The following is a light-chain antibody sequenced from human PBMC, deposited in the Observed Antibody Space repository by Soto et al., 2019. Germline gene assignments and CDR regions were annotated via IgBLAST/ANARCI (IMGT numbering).Light chain of an antibody. Sequence: QSALTHPASVSGSPGQSISISCTGTSSDVGGYNYVSWYQQHPGKAPKLMIYDVSNRPSGVSNRFSGSKSGNTASLTISGLQAEDEAAYYCRSYTSSSTLDVFGTGTKLTVL. CDR2: DVS. CDR3: RSYTSSSTLDV. CDR1: SSDVGGYNY. J-gene: IGLJ1*01. V-gene: IGLV2-14*01.